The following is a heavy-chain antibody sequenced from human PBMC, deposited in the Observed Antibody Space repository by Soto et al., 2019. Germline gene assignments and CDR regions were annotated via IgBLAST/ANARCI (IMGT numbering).Heavy chain of an antibody. D-gene: IGHD5-12*01. CDR1: GFTFSSYG. Sequence: GGSLRLSCAASGFTFSSYGMHWVRQAPGKGLEWVAVISYDGSNKYYADSVKGRFTISRDNSKNTLYLQMNGLRAEDTAVYYCAKGSDADIVATELDYWGQGTLVTVSS. CDR2: ISYDGSNK. V-gene: IGHV3-30*18. J-gene: IGHJ4*02. CDR3: AKGSDADIVATELDY.